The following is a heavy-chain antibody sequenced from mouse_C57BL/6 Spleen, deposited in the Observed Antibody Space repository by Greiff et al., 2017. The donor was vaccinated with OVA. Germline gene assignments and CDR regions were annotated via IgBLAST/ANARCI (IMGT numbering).Heavy chain of an antibody. CDR1: GYTFTSYW. J-gene: IGHJ4*01. CDR2: INPSSGYT. CDR3: ARPYDGYYKAMDY. D-gene: IGHD2-3*01. Sequence: QVQLQQSGAELAKPGASVKLSCKASGYTFTSYWMHWVKQRPGQGLEWIGYINPSSGYTKYNQKFKDKATLTADKSSSTAYMQLSSLTYEASAVYYCARPYDGYYKAMDYWGQGTSVTVSS. V-gene: IGHV1-7*01.